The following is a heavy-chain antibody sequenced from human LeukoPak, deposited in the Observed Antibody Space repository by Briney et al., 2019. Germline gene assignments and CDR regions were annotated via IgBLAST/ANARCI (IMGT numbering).Heavy chain of an antibody. CDR3: ARGGRTVTDY. V-gene: IGHV3-21*01. CDR1: GFTFSDYT. D-gene: IGHD4-17*01. Sequence: PGGSLRLSCAASGFTFSDYTMNWVRQAPGKGLEWVSSISPSSSYMYYADSVKGRFTISRDNTKNSLYLQMNSLRAEDTAVYYCARGGRTVTDYWGQGTLVTVSS. CDR2: ISPSSSYM. J-gene: IGHJ4*02.